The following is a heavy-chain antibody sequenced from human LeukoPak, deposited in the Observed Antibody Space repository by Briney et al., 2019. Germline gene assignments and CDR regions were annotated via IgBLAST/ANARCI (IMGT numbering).Heavy chain of an antibody. CDR2: IIPIFGTA. CDR3: ALGVYYDSSGPYYFDY. Sequence: SVTVSCKASGGTFSSYAISWVRQAPGQGLEWMGGIIPIFGTANYAQKFQGRVTITADESTSTAYMELSSLRSEDTAVYYCALGVYYDSSGPYYFDYWGQGTLVTVSS. CDR1: GGTFSSYA. D-gene: IGHD3-22*01. V-gene: IGHV1-69*13. J-gene: IGHJ4*02.